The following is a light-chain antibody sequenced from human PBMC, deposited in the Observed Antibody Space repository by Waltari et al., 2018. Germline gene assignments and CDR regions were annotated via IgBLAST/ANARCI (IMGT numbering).Light chain of an antibody. Sequence: QSVLTQPPSASGTPGQRVTISCSGSSPNIGRNTLNWYQQLPGTAPKLLIYIDDQRPSGVPDRFSGSKSGTSASLAISGLQSEDEADYHCATWDDSLNGWVFGGGTKLTVL. CDR2: IDD. CDR3: ATWDDSLNGWV. CDR1: SPNIGRNT. J-gene: IGLJ3*02. V-gene: IGLV1-44*01.